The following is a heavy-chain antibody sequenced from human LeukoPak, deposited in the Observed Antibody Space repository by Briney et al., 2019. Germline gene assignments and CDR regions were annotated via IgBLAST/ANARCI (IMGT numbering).Heavy chain of an antibody. J-gene: IGHJ4*02. CDR1: GGSFSGYY. CDR3: ARGPVGWYGHNQNY. Sequence: SETLSLTCAVYGGSFSGYYWSWIRQPPGKGLEWIGEINHSGSTNYNPSLKSRVTISVDTSKNQFSLKLSSVTAADTAVYYCARGPVGWYGHNQNYWGQGTLVTVSS. CDR2: INHSGST. V-gene: IGHV4-34*01. D-gene: IGHD6-19*01.